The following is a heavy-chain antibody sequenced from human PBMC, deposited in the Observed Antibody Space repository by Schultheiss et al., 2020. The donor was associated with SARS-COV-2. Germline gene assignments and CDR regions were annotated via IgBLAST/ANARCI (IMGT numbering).Heavy chain of an antibody. CDR3: ARTFLSPEGGYYYGMDV. D-gene: IGHD1-14*01. Sequence: SETLSLTCNVSGGSISSDYWSWIRQPPGKGLEWIGSIYYSGSTYYNPSLKSRVTISVDTSKNQFSLKLSSVTAADTAVYYCARTFLSPEGGYYYGMDVWGQGTTVTVSS. CDR2: IYYSGST. V-gene: IGHV4-39*07. J-gene: IGHJ6*02. CDR1: GGSISSDY.